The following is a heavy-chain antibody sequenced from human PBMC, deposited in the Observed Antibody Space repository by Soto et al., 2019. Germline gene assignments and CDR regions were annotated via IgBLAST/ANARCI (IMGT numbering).Heavy chain of an antibody. CDR3: AKDRFLEWLSTKQLYYFDY. V-gene: IGHV3-30-3*01. CDR1: GFTFSSYA. D-gene: IGHD3-3*01. CDR2: ISYDGSNK. Sequence: GGSLRLSCAASGFTFSSYAMHWVRQAPGKGLEWVAVISYDGSNKYYADSVKGRFTISRDNSKNTLYLQMNSLRAEDTAVYYCAKDRFLEWLSTKQLYYFDYWGQGTLVTVSS. J-gene: IGHJ4*02.